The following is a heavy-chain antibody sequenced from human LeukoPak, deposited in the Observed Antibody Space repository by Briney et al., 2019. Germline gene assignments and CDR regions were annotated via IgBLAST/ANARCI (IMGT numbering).Heavy chain of an antibody. CDR2: ISAYNGNT. Sequence: ASVKVSCKASGYTFTSYGISWVRQAPGQGLEWMGWISAYNGNTNYGQNLQGRVTMTTDTSPSTAYMELRSLRSDDTAVYYCARDIEVVPAIAYYYYGMDVWGQGTTVTVSS. J-gene: IGHJ6*02. CDR3: ARDIEVVPAIAYYYYGMDV. CDR1: GYTFTSYG. V-gene: IGHV1-18*01. D-gene: IGHD2-2*01.